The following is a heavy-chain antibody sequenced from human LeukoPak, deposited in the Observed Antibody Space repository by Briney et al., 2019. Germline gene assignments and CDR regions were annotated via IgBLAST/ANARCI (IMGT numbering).Heavy chain of an antibody. CDR2: ISYDGSNK. Sequence: PGGSLRLSYADPGYTFCSYGMHGVRQAPGKGLEWVAVISYDGSNKYYADSVNGRFTISRDNSKNTLSLQMKSLRAENTAVYYCARGLLGRGGGSFDYWGQGTLVTVSS. D-gene: IGHD3-10*01. CDR3: ARGLLGRGGGSFDY. CDR1: GYTFCSYG. V-gene: IGHV3-30*03. J-gene: IGHJ4*02.